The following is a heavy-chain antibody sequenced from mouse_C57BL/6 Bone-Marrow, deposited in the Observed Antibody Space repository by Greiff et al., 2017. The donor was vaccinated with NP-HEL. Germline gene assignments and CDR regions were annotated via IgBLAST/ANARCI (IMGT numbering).Heavy chain of an antibody. CDR1: GFSLTSYG. D-gene: IGHD1-1*01. Sequence: VKLMESGPGLVAPSQSLSITCTVSGFSLTSYGVHWVRQPPGKGLEWLVVIWSDGSTTYNSALKSRLSISKDNSKSQVFLQMNSLQTDDTAMYYCARHAYGSSLYWYFDVWGTGTTVTVSS. J-gene: IGHJ1*03. V-gene: IGHV2-6-1*01. CDR2: IWSDGST. CDR3: ARHAYGSSLYWYFDV.